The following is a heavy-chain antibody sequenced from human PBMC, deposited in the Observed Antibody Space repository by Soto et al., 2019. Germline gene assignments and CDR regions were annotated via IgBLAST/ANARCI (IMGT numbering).Heavy chain of an antibody. D-gene: IGHD2-2*01. V-gene: IGHV3-53*01. CDR1: GFNVSSNY. CDR3: ARGPHVGISTS. J-gene: IGHJ4*02. CDR2: IYSGGST. Sequence: EVQLVESGGGLIQPGGSLRLSCAASGFNVSSNYMSWVRQAPGKGLEWLSVIYSGGSTYYAESVKSRFTISRDNSKNTRKLQMNALRVEDTAVYYCARGPHVGISTSWGQGTLVTVSS.